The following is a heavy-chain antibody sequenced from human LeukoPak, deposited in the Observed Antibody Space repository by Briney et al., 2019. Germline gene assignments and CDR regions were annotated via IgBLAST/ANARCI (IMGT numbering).Heavy chain of an antibody. Sequence: SETLSLTCIVSGGXISSYFWSWIRQPPGKGQEWIGYINHSGNTYYNPSLKSRVTISVDTSKNQLSLKLSSVTAADTAVYYCARGQGSGSYYLDYWGQGTLVTVSS. CDR2: INHSGNT. CDR3: ARGQGSGSYYLDY. D-gene: IGHD1-26*01. CDR1: GGXISSYF. V-gene: IGHV4-59*01. J-gene: IGHJ4*02.